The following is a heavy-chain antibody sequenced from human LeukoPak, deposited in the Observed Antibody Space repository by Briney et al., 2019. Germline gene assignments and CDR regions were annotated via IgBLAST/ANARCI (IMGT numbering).Heavy chain of an antibody. V-gene: IGHV3-30*02. J-gene: IGHJ4*02. CDR2: IRYDGSDK. Sequence: PGGSLRLSCATSGFSFRSYGMHWVRQAPGKGLEWVAFIRYDGSDKYYAGSVKGRFTISRDNSKNTLYLQMNSLRAEDTAVYYCAKDSWEVGATSEIDYWGQGTLVTVSS. CDR3: AKDSWEVGATSEIDY. D-gene: IGHD1-26*01. CDR1: GFSFRSYG.